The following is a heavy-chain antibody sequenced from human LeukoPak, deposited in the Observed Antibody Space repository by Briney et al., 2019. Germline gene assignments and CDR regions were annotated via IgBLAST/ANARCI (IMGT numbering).Heavy chain of an antibody. J-gene: IGHJ6*03. D-gene: IGHD6-6*01. V-gene: IGHV4-39*01. CDR3: ARVRYSSSPPYSYYYYMDV. Sequence: SETLSLTCTVSGDSISSNSYYWGWIRQPPGKGLEWIGNIHYSGSTYYNPSLKSRVTISVDTSKNQFSLKLSSVTAADTAVYYCARVRYSSSPPYSYYYYMDVWVKGTTVTVSS. CDR1: GDSISSNSYY. CDR2: IHYSGST.